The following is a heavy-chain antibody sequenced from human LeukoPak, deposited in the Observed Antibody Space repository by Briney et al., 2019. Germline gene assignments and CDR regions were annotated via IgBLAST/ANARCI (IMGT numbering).Heavy chain of an antibody. CDR3: AKVRCYYDSSGYSYFDY. D-gene: IGHD3-22*01. CDR1: GFTFSSYA. V-gene: IGHV3-23*01. CDR2: ISGSGGST. Sequence: GGSLRLSCAASGFTFSSYAMSWVRQAPGKGLEWVSAISGSGGSTYYADSVKGRFTISRDKSKNTLYLQMNSLRAEDTAVYYCAKVRCYYDSSGYSYFDYWGQGTLVTVSS. J-gene: IGHJ4*02.